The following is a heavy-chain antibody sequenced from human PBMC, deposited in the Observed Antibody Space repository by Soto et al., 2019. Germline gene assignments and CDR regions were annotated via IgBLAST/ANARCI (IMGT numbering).Heavy chain of an antibody. CDR2: TSYDGSNE. Sequence: GGSLRLSCATSGFTFSDYGMHWVRQAPGKGLEWVALTSYDGSNEYYADSVKGRFTVSRDSSKNMLYLQMNSLKPEDTAVYYCAKEPRYGVYSFRIQYYFDYWGQGTLVTVSS. D-gene: IGHD4-17*01. V-gene: IGHV3-30*18. CDR1: GFTFSDYG. J-gene: IGHJ4*02. CDR3: AKEPRYGVYSFRIQYYFDY.